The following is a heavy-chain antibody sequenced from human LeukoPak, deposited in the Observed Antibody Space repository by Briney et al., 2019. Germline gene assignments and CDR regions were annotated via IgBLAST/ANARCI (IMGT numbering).Heavy chain of an antibody. CDR3: VRDSNWGLDY. Sequence: GSLRLSCAASGFTFSIYAMSWVRQAPGKGLEWVSSIGGSGSGYSTYYADSVKGRFTISRDIAKNSLYLQMNSLRAEDTAVYYCVRDSNWGLDYWGQGTLVTVSS. CDR1: GFTFSIYA. J-gene: IGHJ4*02. CDR2: IGGSGSGYST. V-gene: IGHV3-23*01. D-gene: IGHD7-27*01.